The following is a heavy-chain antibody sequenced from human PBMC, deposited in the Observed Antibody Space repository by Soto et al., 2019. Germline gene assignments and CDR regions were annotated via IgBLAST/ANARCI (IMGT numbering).Heavy chain of an antibody. CDR2: IYYSGST. Sequence: KASETLSLTCTVSGGSISSGDYYWSWIRQPPGKGLEWIGYIYYSGSTYYNPSLKSRVTISVDTSKKQFSLKLSSVTAADTAVYYCARAAVVRQLGYCSSTSCYTRVGATTPLDYWGQGTLVTVSS. D-gene: IGHD2-2*02. V-gene: IGHV4-30-4*01. CDR1: GGSISSGDYY. J-gene: IGHJ4*02. CDR3: ARAAVVRQLGYCSSTSCYTRVGATTPLDY.